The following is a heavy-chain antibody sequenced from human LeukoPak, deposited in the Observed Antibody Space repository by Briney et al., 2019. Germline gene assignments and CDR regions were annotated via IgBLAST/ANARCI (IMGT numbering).Heavy chain of an antibody. CDR3: AKAGVRYFDSSGLYAFDF. V-gene: IGHV4-39*01. D-gene: IGHD3-22*01. J-gene: IGHJ3*01. Sequence: SETLSLTCAVSGGSISSTSYYWAWIRQPPGKGLEWIGTIYYSGSTYHNPTLKSRVTMSVDTSRNQFSLKLSSVDAANTAVYYCAKAGVRYFDSSGLYAFDFWGQGTTVTVSS. CDR2: IYYSGST. CDR1: GGSISSTSYY.